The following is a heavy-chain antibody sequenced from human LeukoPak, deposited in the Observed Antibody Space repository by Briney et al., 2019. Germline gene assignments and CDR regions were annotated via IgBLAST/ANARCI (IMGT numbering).Heavy chain of an antibody. D-gene: IGHD2-2*01. V-gene: IGHV3-74*01. CDR3: AKVLKSNCSSTSCYYYYYYMDV. CDR1: GFTFSSYW. Sequence: PGGSLRLSCAASGFTFSSYWMHWVRQASGKGLVWVSRINSDGSSTSYADSVKGRFTISRDNAKNTLYLQMNSLRAEDTAVYYCAKVLKSNCSSTSCYYYYYYMDVWGKGTTVTVSS. CDR2: INSDGSST. J-gene: IGHJ6*03.